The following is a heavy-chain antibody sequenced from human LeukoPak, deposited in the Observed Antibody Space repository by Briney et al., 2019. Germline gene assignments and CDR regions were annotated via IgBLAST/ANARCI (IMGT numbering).Heavy chain of an antibody. J-gene: IGHJ3*02. CDR1: GFTVSSNY. V-gene: IGHV3-53*04. Sequence: GGSLRLSCAASGFTVSSNYMSWVRQAPGKGLEWVSVIYSGGSAYYADSVKGRFTISRHNSKNTLYLQMNSLRAEDTAVYYCASSSGWYGDAFDIWGQGTMVTVSS. CDR3: ASSSGWYGDAFDI. D-gene: IGHD6-19*01. CDR2: IYSGGSA.